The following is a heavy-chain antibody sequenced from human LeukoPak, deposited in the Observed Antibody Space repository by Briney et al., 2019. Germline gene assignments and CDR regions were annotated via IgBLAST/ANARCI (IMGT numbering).Heavy chain of an antibody. V-gene: IGHV1-58*02. CDR1: GFTFTSSA. CDR2: IVVGSGNT. Sequence: GTSVKVSCKASGFTFTSSAMQWVRQARGQRLEWIGWIVVGSGNTNYAQKFQERVTITRDMSTGTAYMELSSLRSEDTAVYYCAASLPGYSSSWWYCFDYWGQGTLVTVSS. D-gene: IGHD6-13*01. J-gene: IGHJ4*02. CDR3: AASLPGYSSSWWYCFDY.